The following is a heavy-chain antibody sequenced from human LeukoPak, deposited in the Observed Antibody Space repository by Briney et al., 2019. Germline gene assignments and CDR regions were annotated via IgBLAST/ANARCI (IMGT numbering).Heavy chain of an antibody. CDR1: GFAVSSNY. J-gene: IGHJ4*02. Sequence: GGSLRLSCAASGFAVSSNYMSWVRQAPGKGLEWVSVIYSSDSTYYADSVKGRFTISRVNSKNTLYLQMNSLRAEDTAVYYCARGNWNYPFDYWGQGTLVTVSS. D-gene: IGHD1-7*01. CDR2: IYSSDST. V-gene: IGHV3-53*01. CDR3: ARGNWNYPFDY.